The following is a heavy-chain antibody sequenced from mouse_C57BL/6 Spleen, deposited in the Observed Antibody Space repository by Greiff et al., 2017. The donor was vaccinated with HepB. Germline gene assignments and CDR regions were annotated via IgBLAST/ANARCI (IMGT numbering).Heavy chain of an antibody. CDR2: IDPSDSYT. V-gene: IGHV1-69*01. D-gene: IGHD4-1*01. CDR3: ARGNWDDYAMDY. Sequence: VQLQQSGAELVMPGASVKLSCKASGYTFTSYWMHWVKQRPGQGLEWIGEIDPSDSYTDYNQKFKGKSTLTVDKSSSTAYMQLSSLTSEDSAVYYCARGNWDDYAMDYWGQGTSVTVSS. J-gene: IGHJ4*01. CDR1: GYTFTSYW.